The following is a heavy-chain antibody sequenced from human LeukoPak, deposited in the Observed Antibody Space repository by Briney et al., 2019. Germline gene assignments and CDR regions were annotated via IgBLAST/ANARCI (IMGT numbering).Heavy chain of an antibody. CDR1: GGSFSGYY. CDR3: ASVLVAGFDY. V-gene: IGHV4-34*01. D-gene: IGHD2-8*02. Sequence: SETLSLTCAVYGGSFSGYYWSGIRQPPGKGLEWIGEINHSGSTNYNPSLKSRVTISVDTSKNQFSLKLSSVTAADTAVYYCASVLVAGFDYWGQGTLVTVSS. J-gene: IGHJ4*02. CDR2: INHSGST.